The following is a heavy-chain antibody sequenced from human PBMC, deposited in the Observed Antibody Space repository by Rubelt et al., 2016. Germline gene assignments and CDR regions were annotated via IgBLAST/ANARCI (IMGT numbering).Heavy chain of an antibody. CDR2: ISSSSSYI. V-gene: IGHV3-21*01. Sequence: TFSSYSMNWVRQAPGKGLEWVSSISSSSSYIYYADSVKGRFTISRDNAKNSLYLQMNSLRAEDTAVYYCARAILWFLGYCSGGSCFDRFDPWGQGTLVTVSS. CDR3: ARAILWFLGYCSGGSCFDRFDP. D-gene: IGHD2-15*01. CDR1: TFSSYS. J-gene: IGHJ5*02.